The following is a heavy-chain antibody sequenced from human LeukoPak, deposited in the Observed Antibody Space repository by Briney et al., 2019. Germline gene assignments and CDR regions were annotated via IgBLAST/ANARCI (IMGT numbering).Heavy chain of an antibody. CDR1: GGTFSSYA. Sequence: SVKDSCKASGGTFSSYAISWVRQAPGQGLEWMGGIIPIFGTANYAQKFQGRVTITADESTSTAYMELSSLRSEDTAVYYCARDQDYYGSGSYYTGFDYWGQGTLVTVSS. J-gene: IGHJ4*02. D-gene: IGHD3-10*01. CDR2: IIPIFGTA. V-gene: IGHV1-69*13. CDR3: ARDQDYYGSGSYYTGFDY.